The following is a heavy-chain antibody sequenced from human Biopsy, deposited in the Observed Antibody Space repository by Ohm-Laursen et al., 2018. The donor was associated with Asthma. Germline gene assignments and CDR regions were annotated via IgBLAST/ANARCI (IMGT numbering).Heavy chain of an antibody. CDR1: GGSISSGGYY. Sequence: TLSLTCTVSGGSISSGGYYWSWIRQHPGKGLEWIGYIYYSGSTYYNPSLKSRVTILVDTSKNQFSLNLSSVTAADTAVYYCARWGSFGFDYWGQGTLVTVSS. D-gene: IGHD7-27*01. CDR3: ARWGSFGFDY. V-gene: IGHV4-31*02. J-gene: IGHJ4*02. CDR2: IYYSGST.